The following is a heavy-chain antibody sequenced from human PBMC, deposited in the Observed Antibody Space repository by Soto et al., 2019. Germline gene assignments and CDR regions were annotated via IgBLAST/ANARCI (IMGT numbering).Heavy chain of an antibody. CDR3: ERLTGGAAFDI. V-gene: IGHV4-59*01. CDR1: GGSISSYY. CDR2: IYYSGST. D-gene: IGHD7-27*01. Sequence: PSETLSLTCTVSGGSISSYYWSWIRQPPGKGLEWIGYIYYSGSTNYNPSLKSRVTISVDTSKNQFSLKLSSVTAADTAVYYCERLTGGAAFDICGQGTMVTVSS. J-gene: IGHJ3*02.